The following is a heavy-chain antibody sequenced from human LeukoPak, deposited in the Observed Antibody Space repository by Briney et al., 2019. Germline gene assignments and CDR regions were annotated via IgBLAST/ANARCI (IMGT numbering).Heavy chain of an antibody. J-gene: IGHJ3*02. CDR1: GGSISSGSYY. CDR2: IYTSGST. Sequence: SQTLSLTCTVSGGSISSGSYYWSWIRQPAGKGLEWIGRIYTSGSTNYNPSLKSRVTISVDTSKNHFSLNLSSVTAADTAVYYCARQLTVAGDAFDIWGQGTMVTVSS. D-gene: IGHD6-13*01. CDR3: ARQLTVAGDAFDI. V-gene: IGHV4-61*02.